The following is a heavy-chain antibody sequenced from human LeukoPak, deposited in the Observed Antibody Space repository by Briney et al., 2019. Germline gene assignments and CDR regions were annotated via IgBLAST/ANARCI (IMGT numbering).Heavy chain of an antibody. V-gene: IGHV4-34*01. Sequence: PSETLSLTCAVSGESFSGYYWSWVRQPPGKGLEWIVEVNHSGSTNYNPSLKSRVAISVDTSKNQLSLKLSSVTAADTAVYYCARGRFLPPHTYYSYYGMDVWGQGTTVTVS. CDR1: GESFSGYY. CDR2: VNHSGST. CDR3: ARGRFLPPHTYYSYYGMDV. D-gene: IGHD2-21*01. J-gene: IGHJ6*02.